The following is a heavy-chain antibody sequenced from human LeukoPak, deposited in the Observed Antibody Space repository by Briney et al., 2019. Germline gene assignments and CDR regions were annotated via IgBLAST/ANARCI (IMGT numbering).Heavy chain of an antibody. J-gene: IGHJ3*02. CDR2: ISWNSGSI. CDR3: ARSSGWARDAFDI. V-gene: IGHV3-9*03. CDR1: GFTFDDYA. Sequence: PGRSLRLSCAASGFTFDDYAMHWVRQAPGKGLEWVSGISWNSGSIGYADSVKGRLTISRDNAKNSLYLQMNSVRAEDMALYYCARSSGWARDAFDIWGQGTMVTVSS. D-gene: IGHD6-19*01.